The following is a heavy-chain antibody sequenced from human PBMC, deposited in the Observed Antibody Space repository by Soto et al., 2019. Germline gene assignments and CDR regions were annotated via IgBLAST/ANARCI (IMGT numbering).Heavy chain of an antibody. CDR2: INQDGSEI. D-gene: IGHD6-13*01. CDR3: ATIAAVRFDY. V-gene: IGHV3-7*02. J-gene: IGHJ4*02. Sequence: EVQLVGSGGGLVQPGGSLRLSCVASGFTFSSEYMSWVRQAPGKGLEWVGNINQDGSEIYYLDSVKGRFTISRDNAKKSVFLQMNSLRAEDTAVYYCATIAAVRFDYLGQGTLVTVSS. CDR1: GFTFSSEY.